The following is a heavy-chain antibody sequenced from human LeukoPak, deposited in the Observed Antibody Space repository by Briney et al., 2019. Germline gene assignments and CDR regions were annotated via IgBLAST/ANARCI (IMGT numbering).Heavy chain of an antibody. CDR2: INSDGSST. CDR1: GFTFSSYW. J-gene: IGHJ6*02. D-gene: IGHD6-6*01. Sequence: PGGSLRLSCAASGFTFSSYWMHWVRQAPGEGLVWVSRINSDGSSTSYADSVKGRFTISRDNAKNTLYLQMNSLRAEDTAVYYCARRKQLESAYYYYGMDVWGQGTTVTVSS. V-gene: IGHV3-74*01. CDR3: ARRKQLESAYYYYGMDV.